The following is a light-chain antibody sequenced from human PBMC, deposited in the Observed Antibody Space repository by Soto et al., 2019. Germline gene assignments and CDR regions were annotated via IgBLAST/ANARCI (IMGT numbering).Light chain of an antibody. Sequence: EIVLTQSPGTLSLSPGERATLSCRAXXSXXXXXLAWYQQKPGQAPRLLIYGASSRATGIPDRFSGSGSGTDXXXXXXXXXXXDFAVYYCXQYVSAPWTFGQGTKVEIK. CDR2: GAS. CDR3: XQYVSAPWT. CDR1: XSXXXXX. J-gene: IGKJ1*01. V-gene: IGKV3-20*01.